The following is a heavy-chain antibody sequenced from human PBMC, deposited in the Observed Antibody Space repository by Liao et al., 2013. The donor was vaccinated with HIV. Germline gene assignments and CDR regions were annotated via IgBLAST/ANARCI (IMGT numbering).Heavy chain of an antibody. Sequence: QVQLQQWGAGLLKPSETLSLTCAVYGGSFSAYYWSWIRQPPREGAWSGLGKVNHSGGTNYNPSLKSRVTISVDTSKNLFSLNVSSVTAADTAVYYCARGLTAVAGSRFFDLWGRGTLVTVSS. CDR3: ARGLTAVAGSRFFDL. CDR2: VNHSGGT. J-gene: IGHJ2*01. CDR1: GGSFSAYY. V-gene: IGHV4-34*01. D-gene: IGHD6-19*01.